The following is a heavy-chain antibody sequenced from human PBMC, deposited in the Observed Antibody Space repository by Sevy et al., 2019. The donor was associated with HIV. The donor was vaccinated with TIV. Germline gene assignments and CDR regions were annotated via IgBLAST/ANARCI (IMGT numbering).Heavy chain of an antibody. CDR3: ASTGDYYGSGSSFSHWFDP. V-gene: IGHV4-39*01. Sequence: SEALSLTCTVSGGSISSRSSYWGWIRQPPGKGLEWIGSIYYSGSTYSNPSLKSRLTMSVDTSKNQFSLKLSSVTAADTAVYYCASTGDYYGSGSSFSHWFDPWGQGILVTVSS. J-gene: IGHJ5*02. D-gene: IGHD3-10*01. CDR1: GGSISSRSSY. CDR2: IYYSGST.